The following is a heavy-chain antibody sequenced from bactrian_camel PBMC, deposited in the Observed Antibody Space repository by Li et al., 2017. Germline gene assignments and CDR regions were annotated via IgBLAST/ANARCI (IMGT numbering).Heavy chain of an antibody. CDR2: IHPSGIRS. J-gene: IGHJ4*01. CDR3: VSHVGGSWSFNY. CDR1: RFTFSNYA. V-gene: IGHV3S39*01. D-gene: IGHD6*01. Sequence: HVQLVESGGGLVQPGGSLRLSCAASRFTFSNYAMSWVRQAPGTGLEWVSDIHPSGIRSYYADSVKGRFTISRDNAKNTLHLELNSLKTEDMAMYYCVSHVGGSWSFNYWGQGTQVTVS.